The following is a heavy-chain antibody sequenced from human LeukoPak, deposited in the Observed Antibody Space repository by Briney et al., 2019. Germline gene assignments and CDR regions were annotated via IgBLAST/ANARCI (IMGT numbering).Heavy chain of an antibody. Sequence: SETLSLTCTVSGDSISSYYWSWIRQPPGKGLEWIGYIYYSGSTNYNPSLKSRVTISVDTSKNQFSLKLSSVTAADTAVYYCASSSRMDYFQHWGQGTLVTVSS. J-gene: IGHJ1*01. V-gene: IGHV4-59*01. CDR3: ASSSRMDYFQH. CDR2: IYYSGST. D-gene: IGHD1-14*01. CDR1: GDSISSYY.